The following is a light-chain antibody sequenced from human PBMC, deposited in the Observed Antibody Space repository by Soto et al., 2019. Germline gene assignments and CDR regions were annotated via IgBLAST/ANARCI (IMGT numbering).Light chain of an antibody. V-gene: IGKV1-9*01. CDR1: QDISTY. Sequence: DLQLTQSPSFLSASVGDRVTLTCRASQDISTYLAWYQQKPGKAPNLLIYVASTLQDGVPSRFSGTGSGTEFTLTITNLQPADFATYYCQQLDSYPLTFGGGTEVEI. J-gene: IGKJ4*01. CDR2: VAS. CDR3: QQLDSYPLT.